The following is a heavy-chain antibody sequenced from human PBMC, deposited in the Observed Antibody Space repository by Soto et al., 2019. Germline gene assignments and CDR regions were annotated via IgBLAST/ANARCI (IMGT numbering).Heavy chain of an antibody. D-gene: IGHD3-10*01. J-gene: IGHJ4*02. V-gene: IGHV3-30-3*01. CDR2: ISRDGSNE. Sequence: QVQLVESGGGVVQPGRSLRLSCATGEFTFSSSLEQWVRQTPDKGLEWVAFISRDGSNEYYADSVKGRFTISRDNSKNTLYLEMNSLRAEDTAVYYCARDDEGGSDCDLGYWGQGTLVTVSS. CDR1: EFTFSSSL. CDR3: ARDDEGGSDCDLGY.